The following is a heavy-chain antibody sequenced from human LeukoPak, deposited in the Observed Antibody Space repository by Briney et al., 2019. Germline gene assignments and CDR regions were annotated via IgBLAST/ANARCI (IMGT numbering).Heavy chain of an antibody. D-gene: IGHD2-15*01. V-gene: IGHV3-23*01. CDR2: ISGSGGST. Sequence: GGSLRLSCAAAGFTFSSYAVSWVRQAPGKGLEWVSAISGSGGSTYHADSVKGRFTISRDNSKNTLYLQMNSLRAEDTAVYYCAKGPIVVGVYFDYWGQGTLVTVSS. CDR3: AKGPIVVGVYFDY. CDR1: GFTFSSYA. J-gene: IGHJ4*02.